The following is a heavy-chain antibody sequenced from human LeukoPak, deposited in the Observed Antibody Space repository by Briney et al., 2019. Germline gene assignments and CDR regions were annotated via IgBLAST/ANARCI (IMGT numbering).Heavy chain of an antibody. CDR1: GFTSSRYW. J-gene: IGHJ4*02. D-gene: IGHD1-7*01. Sequence: GGSLRLSCAVSGFTSSRYWMHWVRQAPGKGLMWVSRINNDGSSTSYADPVKGRFTIFRDNAKNTLFLQMNNLRTEDTALYFCATARNFRFEYWGQGSLVIVSA. CDR3: ATARNFRFEY. V-gene: IGHV3-74*01. CDR2: INNDGSST.